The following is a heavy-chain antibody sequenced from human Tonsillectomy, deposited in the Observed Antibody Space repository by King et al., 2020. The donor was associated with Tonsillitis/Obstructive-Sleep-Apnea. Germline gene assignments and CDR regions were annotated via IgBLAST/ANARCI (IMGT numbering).Heavy chain of an antibody. CDR3: ARDIAS. Sequence: VQLQESRGDLVHPGGSLRLSCAASGFIFSTYWMTWVRQAPGKGLEWVANIKPDGSEKYYVDSVKGRFTISRDNAKNFLFLQMNTLRADDTAVYYCARDIASWGQGTLVTVSS. V-gene: IGHV3-7*03. CDR1: GFIFSTYW. CDR2: IKPDGSEK. J-gene: IGHJ5*02. D-gene: IGHD2-15*01.